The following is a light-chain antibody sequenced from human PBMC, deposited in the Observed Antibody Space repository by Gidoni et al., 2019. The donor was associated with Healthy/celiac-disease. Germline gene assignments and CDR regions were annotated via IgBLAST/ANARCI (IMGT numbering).Light chain of an antibody. CDR2: WAP. J-gene: IGKJ5*01. Sequence: DIVMTQSPDSLAVSLGERATINCKSSQSVLYSSNNKNYLAWYQQKPGQPPKLLIYWAPTRESVVPDRFSGSGSGTDFTLTSSSLQAEDVAVYYCQQYYSTPITVGQGTRLEIK. V-gene: IGKV4-1*01. CDR3: QQYYSTPIT. CDR1: QSVLYSSNNKNY.